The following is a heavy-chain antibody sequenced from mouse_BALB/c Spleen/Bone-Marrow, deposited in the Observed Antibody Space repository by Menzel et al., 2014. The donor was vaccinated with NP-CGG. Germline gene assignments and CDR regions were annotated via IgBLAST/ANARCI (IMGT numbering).Heavy chain of an antibody. V-gene: IGHV1-69*02. CDR3: TREGYYGSSYVDY. J-gene: IGHJ2*01. CDR1: GYTFTSYW. D-gene: IGHD1-1*01. Sequence: QVQLQQSGAELVRPGASVKLSCRATGYTFTSYWINWVKQRPGQGLEWIGNIYPSDSYTNYNQKFKDKATLTVDKSPSTAYMQLSSPTSEDSAVYYCTREGYYGSSYVDYWGQGTTLTVSS. CDR2: IYPSDSYT.